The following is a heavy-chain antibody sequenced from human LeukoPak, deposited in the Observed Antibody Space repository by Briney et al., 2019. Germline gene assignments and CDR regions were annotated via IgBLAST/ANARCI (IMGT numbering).Heavy chain of an antibody. D-gene: IGHD6-19*01. Sequence: GSLRLSCVASGFTFSDYSLNWVRQAPGKGLEWIGEINHSGSTNYNPSLKSRVTISVDTSKNQFSLKLSSVTAADTAVYYRARHQRRRQWLVLSAFDIWGQGTMVTVSS. CDR1: GFTFSDYS. J-gene: IGHJ3*02. V-gene: IGHV4-34*01. CDR2: INHSGST. CDR3: ARHQRRRQWLVLSAFDI.